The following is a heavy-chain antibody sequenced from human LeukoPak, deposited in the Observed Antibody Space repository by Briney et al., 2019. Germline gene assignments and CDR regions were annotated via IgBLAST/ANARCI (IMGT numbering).Heavy chain of an antibody. CDR2: ISSSGGTI. CDR1: GLTFSDYF. J-gene: IGHJ4*02. Sequence: GGSLRLSCAASGLTFSDYFSSWIRQPPGKGLEWVSHISSSGGTIYYADSVKGRFTISRDNAKNSLYLQMNSLRAEDTAVYYCARVHNRFFDYWGQGALVTVSP. V-gene: IGHV3-11*01. D-gene: IGHD1-14*01. CDR3: ARVHNRFFDY.